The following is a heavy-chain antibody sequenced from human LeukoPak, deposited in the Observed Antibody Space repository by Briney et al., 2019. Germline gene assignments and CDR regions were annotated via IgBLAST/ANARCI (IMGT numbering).Heavy chain of an antibody. J-gene: IGHJ4*02. D-gene: IGHD2-2*01. CDR1: GGSISSYY. V-gene: IGHV4-4*09. CDR3: ARLAGYCSSTSCYFDY. CDR2: IYTSGST. Sequence: SETLSLTCTVSGGSISSYYWSWIRQPPGKGLEWIGYIYTSGSTNYNPSLKSRVTISVDTSKNQFSLKLSSVTAADTAVYYCARLAGYCSSTSCYFDYWGQETLVTVSS.